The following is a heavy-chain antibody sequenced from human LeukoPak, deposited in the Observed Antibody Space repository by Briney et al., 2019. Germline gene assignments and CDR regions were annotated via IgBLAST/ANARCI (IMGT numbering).Heavy chain of an antibody. V-gene: IGHV1-8*01. D-gene: IGHD6-13*01. CDR2: MNPNSGNT. CDR3: ARGLGSSSWRNFDY. Sequence: ASVTVSCKASGYTFTSYDINWVRQAAGQGLEWMGWMNPNSGNTVYAQKFQGRVTMTRNTSISTAYIELSSLRSEDTAVYYCARGLGSSSWRNFDYWGQGTLVTVSS. J-gene: IGHJ4*02. CDR1: GYTFTSYD.